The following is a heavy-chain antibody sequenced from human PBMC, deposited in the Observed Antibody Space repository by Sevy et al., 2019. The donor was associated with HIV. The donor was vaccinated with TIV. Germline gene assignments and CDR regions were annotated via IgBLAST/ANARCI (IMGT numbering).Heavy chain of an antibody. CDR3: TAVGLRYFSGSSSYQGDWFDP. CDR2: FDPQYGET. Sequence: GESLKISCKVSGYTLTKLSIHWVRQAPGKGLEWMGDFDPQYGETIYAQKFQGRLTMTEDTSPDTAFMELSSLTPEDTAVYYCTAVGLRYFSGSSSYQGDWFDPWGQGTLVTVSS. J-gene: IGHJ5*02. D-gene: IGHD2-15*01. V-gene: IGHV1-24*01. CDR1: GYTLTKLS.